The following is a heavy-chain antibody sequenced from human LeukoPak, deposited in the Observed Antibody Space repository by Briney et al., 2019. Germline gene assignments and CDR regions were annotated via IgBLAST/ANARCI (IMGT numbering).Heavy chain of an antibody. Sequence: SETLSLTCAVYGGSLSNYYWSWLRQPPGKGLEWVGEINHGGSTNYNPSLKSRATISIDMSKNQFSLNLNSVTAADTAVYYCARVGDTAMAPFASWGQGILVTVSS. V-gene: IGHV4-34*01. CDR3: ARVGDTAMAPFAS. CDR2: INHGGST. D-gene: IGHD5-18*01. J-gene: IGHJ4*02. CDR1: GGSLSNYY.